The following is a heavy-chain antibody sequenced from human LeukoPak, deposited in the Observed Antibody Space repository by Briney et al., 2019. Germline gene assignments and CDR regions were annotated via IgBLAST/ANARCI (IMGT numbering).Heavy chain of an antibody. J-gene: IGHJ4*02. Sequence: QSGGSLRLSCTTSEFTFSNYWMHWVRQVPGKGLVWVSRIDTDGTTTDYADSVKGRFTISRDNAKNTLYLQMNSLRAEDTAVYYCASGGGWVFNNWGQGTLVTVSS. CDR2: IDTDGTTT. CDR3: ASGGGWVFNN. V-gene: IGHV3-74*01. D-gene: IGHD6-19*01. CDR1: EFTFSNYW.